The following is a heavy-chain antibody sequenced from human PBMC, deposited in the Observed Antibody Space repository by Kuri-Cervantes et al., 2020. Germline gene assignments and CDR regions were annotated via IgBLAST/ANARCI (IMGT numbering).Heavy chain of an antibody. Sequence: GESLKISCAASGFTFSSYSMNWVRQAPGKGLEWVSSISSSSSYIYYADSVKGRFTISRDNAKNSLYLQMNSLRAEDTAVYYCARDMRSSGWWRGDDFDIWGQGTMVTVSS. J-gene: IGHJ3*02. CDR3: ARDMRSSGWWRGDDFDI. CDR1: GFTFSSYS. V-gene: IGHV3-21*01. CDR2: ISSSSSYI. D-gene: IGHD6-19*01.